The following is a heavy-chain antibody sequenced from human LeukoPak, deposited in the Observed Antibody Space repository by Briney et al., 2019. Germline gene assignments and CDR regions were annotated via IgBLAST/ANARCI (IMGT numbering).Heavy chain of an antibody. V-gene: IGHV1-69*04. Sequence: PGASVKVSCKASGGTFSSYAISWVRQAPGQGLEWMGRIIPILGIANYAQRFQGRVTVTADKSTSTAYMELSSLRSEDTAVYYCAREGAIVVVPAAPKNYYYYYGMDVWGQGTTVTVSS. CDR1: GGTFSSYA. CDR3: AREGAIVVVPAAPKNYYYYYGMDV. J-gene: IGHJ6*02. D-gene: IGHD2-2*01. CDR2: IIPILGIA.